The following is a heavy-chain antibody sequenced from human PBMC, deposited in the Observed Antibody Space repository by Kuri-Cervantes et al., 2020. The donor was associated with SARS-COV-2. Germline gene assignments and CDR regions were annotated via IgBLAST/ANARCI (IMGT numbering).Heavy chain of an antibody. D-gene: IGHD5-24*01. V-gene: IGHV3-30*04. J-gene: IGHJ4*02. CDR3: AREGERWLQFDFV. Sequence: GESLKISCAASGFTFSSYAMHWVRQAPGKGLEWVAVISYDGSNKYYADSVKGRFTISRDNSKNTLYLQMNSLRAEDTAVHYCAREGERWLQFDFVWGQGTLVTVSS. CDR2: ISYDGSNK. CDR1: GFTFSSYA.